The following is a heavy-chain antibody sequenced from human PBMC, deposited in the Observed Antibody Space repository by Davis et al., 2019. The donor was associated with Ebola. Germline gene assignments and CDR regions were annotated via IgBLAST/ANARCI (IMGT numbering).Heavy chain of an antibody. Sequence: GESLKISCAASGFTFSSYSMNWVRQAPGKGLEWVSSISSSSSYIYYADSVKGRFTISRDNAKNSLYLQMNSLRAEDTAVYYCASTSRRGIDSSGYYNYWDQGTLVTVSS. V-gene: IGHV3-21*01. D-gene: IGHD3-22*01. J-gene: IGHJ4*02. CDR3: ASTSRRGIDSSGYYNY. CDR1: GFTFSSYS. CDR2: ISSSSSYI.